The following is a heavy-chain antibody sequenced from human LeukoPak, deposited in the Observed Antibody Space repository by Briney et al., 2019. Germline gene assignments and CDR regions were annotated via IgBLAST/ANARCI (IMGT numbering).Heavy chain of an antibody. CDR1: GFTFSSYW. J-gene: IGHJ6*02. CDR2: IKEDGSEK. Sequence: GGSLTLSCAASGFTFSSYWMSWVRQTPGKWLEWVGNIKEDGSEKEYVDSLKGRFTISRDNAKNSLYLQMNNLRAEDTAVYYCARDPYSSTWSYGMDVWGQGTTVTVSS. D-gene: IGHD6-13*01. CDR3: ARDPYSSTWSYGMDV. V-gene: IGHV3-7*05.